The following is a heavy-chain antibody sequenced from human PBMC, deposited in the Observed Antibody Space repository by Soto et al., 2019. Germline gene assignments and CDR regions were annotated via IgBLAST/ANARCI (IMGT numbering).Heavy chain of an antibody. D-gene: IGHD6-13*01. CDR1: GFTFSTFG. CDR2: ISYDGSKK. J-gene: IGHJ6*02. CDR3: VSSWFYYYYGMNV. V-gene: IGHV3-30*03. Sequence: QVQLMESGGGVVQPGRSLRLSCAASGFTFSTFGMHWVRQAPGKGLEWVAVISYDGSKKYYTDSVKGRFTISRDNSMNTLYLQMNSLRAEDTALYYCVSSWFYYYYGMNVWGQGTTVTVSS.